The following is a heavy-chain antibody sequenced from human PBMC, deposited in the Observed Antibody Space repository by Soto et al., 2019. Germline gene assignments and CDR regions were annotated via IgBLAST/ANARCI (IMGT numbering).Heavy chain of an antibody. J-gene: IGHJ6*02. V-gene: IGHV3-48*02. D-gene: IGHD1-1*01. CDR2: ISSSSSTI. CDR1: GFTFSSYS. Sequence: EVQLVESGGGLVQPGGSLRLSCAASGFTFSSYSMNWVRQAPGKGLEWVSYISSSSSTIYYADSVKGRFTISRDNAKNSLYLQMNSLRDEDTAVYYGANSAPTTGYGMDVWGQGTTVTVSS. CDR3: ANSAPTTGYGMDV.